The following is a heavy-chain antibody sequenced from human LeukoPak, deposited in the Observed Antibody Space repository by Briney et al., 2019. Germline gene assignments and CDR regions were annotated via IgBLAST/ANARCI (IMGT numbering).Heavy chain of an antibody. D-gene: IGHD1-7*01. CDR1: GGSFSNYY. CDR3: ARGLRITGTTFFDY. CDR2: INHSGST. V-gene: IGHV4-34*01. Sequence: SETLSLTCAVYGGSFSNYYWSWIRQPPGKGLEWIGEINHSGSTNYNPSLKSRVTISVDTSKNQFSLKLSSVTAADTAVYYCARGLRITGTTFFDYWGQGTLVTVSS. J-gene: IGHJ4*02.